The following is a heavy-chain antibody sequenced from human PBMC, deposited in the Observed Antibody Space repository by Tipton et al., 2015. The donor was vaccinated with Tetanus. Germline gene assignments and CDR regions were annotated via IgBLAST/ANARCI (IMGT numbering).Heavy chain of an antibody. CDR3: ARANNEFPKKGPFDF. Sequence: TLSLTCTVSGVSISGYYWSWIRQPAGKGLEWIGRVDRSGTTTYNPSLKGRVTMSLDTSKNQFSLKLTSVTAADTDVYFCARANNEFPKKGPFDFWGQGALVIVSS. D-gene: IGHD1-1*01. J-gene: IGHJ4*02. V-gene: IGHV4-4*07. CDR2: VDRSGTT. CDR1: GVSISGYY.